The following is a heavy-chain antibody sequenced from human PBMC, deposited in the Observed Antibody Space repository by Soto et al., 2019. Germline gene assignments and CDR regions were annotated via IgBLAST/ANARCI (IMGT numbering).Heavy chain of an antibody. J-gene: IGHJ4*02. D-gene: IGHD6-19*01. Sequence: EVQLVESGGGLVQPGGSLRLSCAASGFTFSSYWMNWVRQAPGKGLEWVANIKQDGTEKHYVDSVKDRFTISRDNAKSSLHLQLNSLRADATVVYYCAGGTGWFIVDWGQGTLVTVSS. CDR3: AGGTGWFIVD. CDR1: GFTFSSYW. V-gene: IGHV3-7*02. CDR2: IKQDGTEK.